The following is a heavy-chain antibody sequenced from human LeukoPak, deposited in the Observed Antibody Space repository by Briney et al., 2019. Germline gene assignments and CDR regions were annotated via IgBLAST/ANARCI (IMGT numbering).Heavy chain of an antibody. Sequence: GGSPRLSCAASGFTFSSYAMNWVRQAPGKGLEWVSGISGSGGSAYYVDSVKGRFTISRDNSKNTLHLQMNSLRAEDTAVYYCAKGLFYDYALAFDHWGQGTLVTVSS. CDR1: GFTFSSYA. CDR3: AKGLFYDYALAFDH. CDR2: ISGSGGSA. D-gene: IGHD2/OR15-2a*01. J-gene: IGHJ4*02. V-gene: IGHV3-23*01.